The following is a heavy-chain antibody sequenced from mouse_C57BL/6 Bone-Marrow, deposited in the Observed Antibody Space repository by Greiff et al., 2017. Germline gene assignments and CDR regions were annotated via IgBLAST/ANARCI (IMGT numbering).Heavy chain of an antibody. CDR2: INPRSGYT. D-gene: IGHD1-1*01. CDR1: GYTFTSYK. Sequence: VKLMESGAELARPGASVKMSCKASGYTFTSYKMHWVKQRPGQGLEWIGYINPRSGYTKYNHKFKDKATLTADKSSSTAYMQLRSLTSEDSAVYYCSSVALDYWGQGTTLTVSS. CDR3: SSVALDY. V-gene: IGHV1-4*01. J-gene: IGHJ2*01.